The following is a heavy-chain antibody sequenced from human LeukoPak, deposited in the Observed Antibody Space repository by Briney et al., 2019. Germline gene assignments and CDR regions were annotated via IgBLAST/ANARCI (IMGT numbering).Heavy chain of an antibody. J-gene: IGHJ4*02. CDR1: GYTFTGYY. CDR3: ARAKESPGYSSSWPFDY. Sequence: GASVKVSCKASGYTFTGYYMHWVRQAPGQGLEWMGWINPNSGGTNYAQKFQGWVTMTRDTSISTAYMELSRLRSDDTAVYYCARAKESPGYSSSWPFDYWGQGTLVTVSS. D-gene: IGHD6-13*01. V-gene: IGHV1-2*04. CDR2: INPNSGGT.